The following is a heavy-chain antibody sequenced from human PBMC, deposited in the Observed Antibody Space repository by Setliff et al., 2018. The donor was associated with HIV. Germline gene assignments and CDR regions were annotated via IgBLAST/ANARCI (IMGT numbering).Heavy chain of an antibody. V-gene: IGHV4-39*01. CDR1: GGSIDNNKYY. J-gene: IGHJ5*02. CDR3: ASRIYYYDESRVLREEGFVP. Sequence: SETLSLTCSVSGGSIDNNKYYWTWIRQPPGKGLEWTGSIYHTGRTYYNRSLESRLTISIDTSKNQFSLKLTSVTATDTAMYYCASRIYYYDESRVLREEGFVPWGQGTLVTVSS. D-gene: IGHD3-22*01. CDR2: IYHTGRT.